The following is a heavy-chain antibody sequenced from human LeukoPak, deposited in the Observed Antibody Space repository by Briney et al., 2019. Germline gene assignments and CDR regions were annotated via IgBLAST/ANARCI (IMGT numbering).Heavy chain of an antibody. Sequence: ASVKVSCKASGYTFTSYGISWVRQAPGQGLEWMGWISAYNGNTNYAQKLQGRVTMTTDTSTSTAYMELRSLRSDDTAVYYCARNPTYYYDSSGYLFDYWGQGTLVTVSS. J-gene: IGHJ4*02. CDR2: ISAYNGNT. CDR1: GYTFTSYG. V-gene: IGHV1-18*01. D-gene: IGHD3-22*01. CDR3: ARNPTYYYDSSGYLFDY.